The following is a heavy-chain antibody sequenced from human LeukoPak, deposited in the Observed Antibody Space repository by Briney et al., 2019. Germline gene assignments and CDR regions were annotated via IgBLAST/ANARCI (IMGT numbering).Heavy chain of an antibody. CDR3: ARAVMRPYDSSGYYQDYYFDY. V-gene: IGHV4-38-2*02. Sequence: PSETLSLTCTVSGYSISSGYYWGWIRQPPGKGLEWIGSIYHSGSTYYNPSLKSRVTISVDTSKNQFSLKLSSVTAADTAVYYCARAVMRPYDSSGYYQDYYFDYWGQGTLVTVSS. CDR1: GYSISSGYY. CDR2: IYHSGST. J-gene: IGHJ4*02. D-gene: IGHD3-22*01.